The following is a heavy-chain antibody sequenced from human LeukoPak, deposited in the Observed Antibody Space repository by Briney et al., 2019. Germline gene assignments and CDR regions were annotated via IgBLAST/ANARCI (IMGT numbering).Heavy chain of an antibody. D-gene: IGHD3-10*01. J-gene: IGHJ3*02. Sequence: PGGSLRLSCAASGFTFSSYWMHWVRQAPGKGLVWVSRINSDGSSTSYADSVKGRFTISRDNAKNTLYLQMNSLRAEDTAVYYCARGPIWSAHDAFDIWGQGTMVTVSS. CDR2: INSDGSST. CDR1: GFTFSSYW. V-gene: IGHV3-74*01. CDR3: ARGPIWSAHDAFDI.